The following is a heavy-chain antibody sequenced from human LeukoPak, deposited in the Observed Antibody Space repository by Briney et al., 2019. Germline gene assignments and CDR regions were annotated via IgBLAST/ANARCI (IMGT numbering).Heavy chain of an antibody. CDR2: IYYSGST. V-gene: IGHV4-61*01. CDR1: GGSVSSGSYY. CDR3: ARELSPYYFDY. J-gene: IGHJ4*02. Sequence: SETLSLTCTVSGGSVSSGSYYWSWIRQPPGKGLEWIGYIYYSGSTNYNPSLKSRVTISVDTSKNQFSLKLSSVTAADTAVYYCARELSPYYFDYWGQETLVTVSS.